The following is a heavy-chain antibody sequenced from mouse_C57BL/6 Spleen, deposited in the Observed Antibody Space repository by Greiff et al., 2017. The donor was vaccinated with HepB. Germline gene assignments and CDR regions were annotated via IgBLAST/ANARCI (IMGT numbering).Heavy chain of an antibody. D-gene: IGHD3-2*02. CDR1: GYTFTSYW. CDR2: IDPSDSYT. CDR3: AITAQASFAY. V-gene: IGHV1-69*01. J-gene: IGHJ3*01. Sequence: QVQLQQSGAELVMPGASVKLSCKASGYTFTSYWMHWVKQRPGQGLEWIGEIDPSDSYTNYNQKFKGKTTLTVDTSSTTAYMQLSSLTSEDSAVYDCAITAQASFAYWGQGTLVTVSA.